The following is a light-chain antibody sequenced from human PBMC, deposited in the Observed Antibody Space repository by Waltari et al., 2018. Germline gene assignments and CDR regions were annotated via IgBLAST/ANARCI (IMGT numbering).Light chain of an antibody. CDR1: GSDVCAFDL. CDR3: SSFTTGSTGL. V-gene: IGLV2-14*03. J-gene: IGLJ2*01. Sequence: ALAQPASVSGSPGQLIPLPCSGSGSDVCAFDLLSWYQQHPGRAPRLIIRNVSERPSGVPHRFSGSKSGNTASLTISSLRSEDESLYFCSSFTTGSTGLFGGGTKLTVL. CDR2: NVS.